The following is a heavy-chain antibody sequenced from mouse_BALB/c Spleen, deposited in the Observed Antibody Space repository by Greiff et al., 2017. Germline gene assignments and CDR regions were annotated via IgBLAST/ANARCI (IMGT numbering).Heavy chain of an antibody. CDR3: AIPHYYGSRPYAMDY. CDR1: GYSITSDYA. V-gene: IGHV3-2*02. D-gene: IGHD1-1*01. CDR2: ISYSGST. J-gene: IGHJ4*01. Sequence: EVKLMESGPGLVKPSQSLSLTCTVTGYSITSDYAWNWIRQFPGNKLEWMGYISYSGSTSYNPSLKSRISITRDTSKNQFFLQLNSVTTEDTATYYCAIPHYYGSRPYAMDYWGQGTSVTVSS.